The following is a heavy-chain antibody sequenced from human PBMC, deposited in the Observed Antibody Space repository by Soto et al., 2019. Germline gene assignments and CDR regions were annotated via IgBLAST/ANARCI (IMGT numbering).Heavy chain of an antibody. CDR1: GFTVSSNY. J-gene: IGHJ4*02. CDR3: ARGYSYGRIEPLFGY. V-gene: IGHV3-53*01. CDR2: IYSGGST. D-gene: IGHD5-18*01. Sequence: GSLRLSCAASGFTVSSNYMSWVRQAPGKGLEWVSVIYSGGSTYYADSVKGRFTVSRDNSKNTLYLQMNSLRAEDTAVYYCARGYSYGRIEPLFGYWGQGTLVTVSS.